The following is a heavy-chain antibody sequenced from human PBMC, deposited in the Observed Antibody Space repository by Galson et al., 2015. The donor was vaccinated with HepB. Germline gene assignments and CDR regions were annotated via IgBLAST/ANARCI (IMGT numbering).Heavy chain of an antibody. D-gene: IGHD3-3*01. Sequence: SETLSLTCTVSGGSISSYYWSWIRQPPGKGLEWIGYIYYTGRTDYNPSLKSRVTMSVDTSKNQFSLKLSSVTAADTAVYYCARQGVDYDFWTGYHFDYWGQGTLVTVSS. CDR2: IYYTGRT. J-gene: IGHJ4*02. V-gene: IGHV4-59*08. CDR3: ARQGVDYDFWTGYHFDY. CDR1: GGSISSYY.